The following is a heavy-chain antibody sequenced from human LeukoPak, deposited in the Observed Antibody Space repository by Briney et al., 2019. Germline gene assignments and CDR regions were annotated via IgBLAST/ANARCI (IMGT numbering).Heavy chain of an antibody. CDR3: ARVCITMIPRGCAFDI. V-gene: IGHV4-30-4*07. J-gene: IGHJ3*02. D-gene: IGHD3-22*01. CDR2: IYYSGST. Sequence: PSETLSLTCAVSGGSISSGGYSWSWIRQPPGKGLEWIGYIYYSGSTYYNPSLKSRVTISVDTSKNQFSLKLSSVTAADTAVYYCARVCITMIPRGCAFDIWGQGTMVTVSS. CDR1: GGSISSGGYS.